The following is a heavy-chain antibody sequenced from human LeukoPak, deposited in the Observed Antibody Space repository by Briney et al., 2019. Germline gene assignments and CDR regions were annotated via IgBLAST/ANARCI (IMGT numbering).Heavy chain of an antibody. D-gene: IGHD3-10*01. CDR1: GYTFTSYD. CDR3: ARDRGQWFGESYYYYMDV. Sequence: ASVKVSCKASGYTFTSYDINWVRQATGQGLEWMGWMNPNSGNTGYAQEFQGRVTITRDTSASTAYMELSSLRSEDMAVYYCARDRGQWFGESYYYYMDVWGKGTTVTISS. CDR2: MNPNSGNT. J-gene: IGHJ6*03. V-gene: IGHV1-8*03.